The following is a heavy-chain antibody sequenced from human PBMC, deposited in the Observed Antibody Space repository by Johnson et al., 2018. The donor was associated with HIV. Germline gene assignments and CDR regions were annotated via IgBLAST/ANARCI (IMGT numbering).Heavy chain of an antibody. D-gene: IGHD1-7*01. CDR2: INWNGGST. CDR3: GRWNYALDI. CDR1: GFTFDEYG. Sequence: VQLVESGGGVVRPGGSLRVSCVASGFTFDEYGMSWVRQAPGKGLEWVSGINWNGGSTGYSDPVKGRFTISRDNAKKSLHLQMNSLRAEDTAVYYCGRWNYALDIWGQGTMVTVSS. V-gene: IGHV3-20*04. J-gene: IGHJ3*02.